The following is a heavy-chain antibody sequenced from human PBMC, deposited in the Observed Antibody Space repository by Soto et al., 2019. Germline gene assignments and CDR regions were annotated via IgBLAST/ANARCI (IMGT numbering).Heavy chain of an antibody. D-gene: IGHD6-19*01. CDR1: RSTFTNFY. Sequence: QVQLVQSGAEVAKPGASVKVSCKASRSTFTNFYLHWVRQAPGQRPEWMGWINNGGGTIYAQKFQDRLTITRATSITTAYMELSRLSSDDTAFYYCATSSDWSPLLDYWGQGTLVTVSS. CDR2: INNGGGT. J-gene: IGHJ4*02. CDR3: ATSSDWSPLLDY. V-gene: IGHV1-2*02.